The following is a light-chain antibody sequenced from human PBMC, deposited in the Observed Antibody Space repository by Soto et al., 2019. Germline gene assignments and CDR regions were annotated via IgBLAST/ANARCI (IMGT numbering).Light chain of an antibody. Sequence: DIQMTQSPSTLSASVGDRVTITCRASQSISSWLAWYQQKPGKAPKLLIYDASSLESGVPSRFSGSGSGTEFTLTISSLQPDDFATYYCQQYNSYSERTFGQGTKVEIE. V-gene: IGKV1-5*01. J-gene: IGKJ1*01. CDR1: QSISSW. CDR2: DAS. CDR3: QQYNSYSERT.